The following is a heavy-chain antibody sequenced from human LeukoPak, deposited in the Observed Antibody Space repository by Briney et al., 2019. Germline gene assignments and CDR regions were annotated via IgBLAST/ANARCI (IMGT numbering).Heavy chain of an antibody. Sequence: PGGSLRLSCAASGFTFSSYGMHWVRQAPGKGLEWVAFIRYDGSNKYYADSVKGRFTISRDNAKNSLYLQMNSLRAEDTAVYYCARVLQLERRRPIVSAYYYYMDVWGKGTMVTVSS. D-gene: IGHD1-1*01. J-gene: IGHJ6*03. CDR1: GFTFSSYG. CDR3: ARVLQLERRRPIVSAYYYYMDV. V-gene: IGHV3-30*02. CDR2: IRYDGSNK.